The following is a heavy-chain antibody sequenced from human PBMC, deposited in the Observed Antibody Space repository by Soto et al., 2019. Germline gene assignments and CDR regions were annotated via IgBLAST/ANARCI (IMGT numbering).Heavy chain of an antibody. V-gene: IGHV3-11*05. Sequence: QVQLVESGGGLVKPGGSLRLSCAASGFTFSDYYMSWIRQAPGKGLEWVSYISSSSSYTNYADSVKGRFTISRDNAKNSLYLQMNSLRAEDTAVYYCARDDYGDSDYLYNWFDPWGQGTLVTVSS. CDR1: GFTFSDYY. CDR3: ARDDYGDSDYLYNWFDP. CDR2: ISSSSSYT. J-gene: IGHJ5*02. D-gene: IGHD4-17*01.